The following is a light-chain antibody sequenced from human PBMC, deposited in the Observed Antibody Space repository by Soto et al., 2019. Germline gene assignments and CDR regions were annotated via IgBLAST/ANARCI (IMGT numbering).Light chain of an antibody. Sequence: DIQMTRSPSTLSASVVYRVSITFRASQSISSWLAWYQQTPGKAPKLLIYDASSLESGVPSRFSGSGSGTEIPLTISSLQLDDFATYYCQQYNSYSWKFGQGTKVDI. CDR3: QQYNSYSWK. CDR2: DAS. J-gene: IGKJ1*01. V-gene: IGKV1-5*01. CDR1: QSISSW.